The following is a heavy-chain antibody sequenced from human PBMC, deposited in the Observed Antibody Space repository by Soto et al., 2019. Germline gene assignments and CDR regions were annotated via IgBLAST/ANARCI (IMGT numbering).Heavy chain of an antibody. CDR1: GFTFTDYA. CDR3: ARGSSGYISSWYYFDY. CDR2: ISGIGGST. V-gene: IGHV3-23*01. D-gene: IGHD6-13*01. Sequence: GGSLRLSCADSGFTFTDYALSWFRQAPGKGLEWVATISGIGGSTYLADSVKGRLSISRDNSKNTVSLLMNSLRAEDTAVYFCARGSSGYISSWYYFDYWGRGTLVTVSS. J-gene: IGHJ4*02.